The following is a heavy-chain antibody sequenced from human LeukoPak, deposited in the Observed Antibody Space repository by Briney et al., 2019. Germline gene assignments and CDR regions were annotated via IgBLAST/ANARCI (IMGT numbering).Heavy chain of an antibody. Sequence: ASVKVSCKASGYTFTSYGISWVRQAPGQGLEWMGWISAYNGNTNYAQKLQGRVTMTTDTSTSTAYMELSSLRSEDTAVYYCARSPYYDSSGLPFDYWGQGTLVTVSS. CDR2: ISAYNGNT. D-gene: IGHD3-22*01. V-gene: IGHV1-18*01. CDR1: GYTFTSYG. CDR3: ARSPYYDSSGLPFDY. J-gene: IGHJ4*02.